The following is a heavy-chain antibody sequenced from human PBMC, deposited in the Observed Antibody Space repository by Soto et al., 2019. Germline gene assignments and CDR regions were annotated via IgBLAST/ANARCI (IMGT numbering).Heavy chain of an antibody. CDR3: AREGGRYCSGGSCEVDY. D-gene: IGHD2-15*01. CDR2: IYYSGNT. J-gene: IGHJ4*02. V-gene: IGHV4-39*02. Sequence: QLQLQESGPGLVKPSETLSLTCTVSGGSITSSSYYWGWIRQPPGKGLEWIGSIYYSGNTYYTPSLKSRVTISVDTSKNQFSRKRSSVTAADTAVYYCAREGGRYCSGGSCEVDYWGQGTLVTVSS. CDR1: GGSITSSSYY.